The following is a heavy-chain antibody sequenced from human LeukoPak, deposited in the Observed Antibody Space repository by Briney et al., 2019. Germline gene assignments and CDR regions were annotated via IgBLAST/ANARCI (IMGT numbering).Heavy chain of an antibody. D-gene: IGHD2-2*01. Sequence: ASVKVSCKASGYTFTGYYMHWVRQAPGQGLEWMGWINPNSGGTNYAQKFQGRVTMTRDTSISTAYMELSRLRPDDTAVYYCARDRAEYCSSTSCFIFSFDYWGQGTLVTVSS. CDR1: GYTFTGYY. CDR2: INPNSGGT. J-gene: IGHJ4*02. V-gene: IGHV1-2*02. CDR3: ARDRAEYCSSTSCFIFSFDY.